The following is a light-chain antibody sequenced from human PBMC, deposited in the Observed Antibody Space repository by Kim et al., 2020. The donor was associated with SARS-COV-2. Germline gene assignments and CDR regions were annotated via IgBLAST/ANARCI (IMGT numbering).Light chain of an antibody. CDR2: AAS. CDR1: QSISTY. J-gene: IGKJ4*01. V-gene: IGKV1-39*01. CDR3: QQSYSTPLT. Sequence: DIQMTQSPSSLAASVGDRVTITCRASQSISTYLNWYQQKPGKAPKLLIYAASTFQSGVPSRFSGSGSGTDFTLTISCLQPEDFATYFCQQSYSTPLTSGGGTKVDIK.